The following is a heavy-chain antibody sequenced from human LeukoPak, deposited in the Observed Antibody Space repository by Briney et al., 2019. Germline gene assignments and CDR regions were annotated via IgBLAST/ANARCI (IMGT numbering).Heavy chain of an antibody. CDR1: GFTFSSYG. J-gene: IGHJ4*02. Sequence: GGSLRLSCAASGFTFSSYGMHWVRQAPGKGLEWVAVISYDGSNKYYAESVKGRFTISRDNSKNTLYLQMNSLRAEDTAVYYCAFTGYSSSWWYWGQGTLVTVSS. CDR3: AFTGYSSSWWY. V-gene: IGHV3-30*03. CDR2: ISYDGSNK. D-gene: IGHD6-13*01.